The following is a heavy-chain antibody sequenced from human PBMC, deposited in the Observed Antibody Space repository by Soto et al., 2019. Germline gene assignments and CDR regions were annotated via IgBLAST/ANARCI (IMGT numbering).Heavy chain of an antibody. J-gene: IGHJ6*02. CDR2: IIPIFGTA. V-gene: IGHV1-69*01. Sequence: QVQLVQSGAEVKKPGSSVKVSCKASGGTFSSYAISWVRQAPGQGLEWMGGIIPIFGTANYAQKFQGRVTMTADESTSTAYMELSSLRSEDTAVYYCARARDYYGSGSYHYYYGMDVWGQGTTVTVSS. CDR3: ARARDYYGSGSYHYYYGMDV. D-gene: IGHD3-10*01. CDR1: GGTFSSYA.